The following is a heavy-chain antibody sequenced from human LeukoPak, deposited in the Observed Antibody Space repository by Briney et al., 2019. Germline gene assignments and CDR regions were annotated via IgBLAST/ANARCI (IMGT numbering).Heavy chain of an antibody. CDR3: ARAYLPEAAAAY. CDR1: GFAFSSYS. D-gene: IGHD6-13*01. J-gene: IGHJ4*02. V-gene: IGHV3-21*01. CDR2: ISSSSSYI. Sequence: GGSLRLSCAASGFAFSSYSMNWVRQAPGKGLEWVSSISSSSSYIYYADSVKGRFTISRDNAKNSLYLQMNSLRAEDTAVYYCARAYLPEAAAAYWGQGTLVTVSS.